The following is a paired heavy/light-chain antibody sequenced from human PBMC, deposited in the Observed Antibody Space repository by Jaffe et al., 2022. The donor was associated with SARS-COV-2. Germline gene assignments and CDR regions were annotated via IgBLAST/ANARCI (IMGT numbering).Heavy chain of an antibody. Sequence: QLQLQESGPGLVKTSETLSLTCSVSGGSVSSSNSYWGWVRQPPGKGLEWVGSIYYSGTTFYSPSLKSRITISIDTPKNQFSLKLTSVTAADTAVYFCARLGDDYVWGSWFDYWGQGTLVTVSS. D-gene: IGHD3-16*01. CDR3: ARLGDDYVWGSWFDY. J-gene: IGHJ4*02. CDR2: IYYSGTT. V-gene: IGHV4-39*01. CDR1: GGSVSSSNSY.
Light chain of an antibody. V-gene: IGLV1-40*01. CDR3: QSFDSSLGVSV. CDR2: STN. J-gene: IGLJ1*01. Sequence: QSVVTQPPSVSGAPGQRVSISCTGSSSNIGAGYDVHWYLQLPGTAPKLLIYSTNNRPSGVPDRFSGSKSGTSASLAISGLQAEDEAEYYCQSFDSSLGVSVFGSGTKVTVL. CDR1: SSNIGAGYD.